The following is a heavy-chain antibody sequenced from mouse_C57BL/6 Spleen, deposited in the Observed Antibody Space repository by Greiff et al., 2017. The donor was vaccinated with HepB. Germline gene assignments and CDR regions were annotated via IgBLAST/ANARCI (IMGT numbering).Heavy chain of an antibody. CDR3: ARYYYGSSLYYFDY. Sequence: QVHVKQPGAELVRPGTSVKLSCKASGYTFTSYWMHWVKQRPGQGLEWIGVIDPSDSYTNYNQKFKGKATLTVDTSSSTAYMQLSSLTSEDSAVYYCARYYYGSSLYYFDYWGQGTTLTVSS. CDR1: GYTFTSYW. D-gene: IGHD1-1*01. CDR2: IDPSDSYT. J-gene: IGHJ2*01. V-gene: IGHV1-59*01.